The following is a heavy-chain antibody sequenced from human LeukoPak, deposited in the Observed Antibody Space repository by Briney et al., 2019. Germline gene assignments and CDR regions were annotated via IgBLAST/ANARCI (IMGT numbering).Heavy chain of an antibody. Sequence: PGGSLRLSCAASGFTFSSYAMHWVRQAPGKGLEWVAVISYDGSNKYYADSVKGRFTISRDNPKNTLYLQMNSLRAEDTAVYYCAREGPATVTTQEYYFDYWGQGTLVTVSS. CDR3: AREGPATVTTQEYYFDY. J-gene: IGHJ4*02. CDR2: ISYDGSNK. V-gene: IGHV3-30-3*01. CDR1: GFTFSSYA. D-gene: IGHD4-4*01.